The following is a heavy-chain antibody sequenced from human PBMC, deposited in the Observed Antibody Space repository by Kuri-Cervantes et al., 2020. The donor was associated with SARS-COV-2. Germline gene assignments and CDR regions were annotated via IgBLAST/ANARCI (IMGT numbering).Heavy chain of an antibody. CDR1: GFTFGDYD. CDR2: IWYDGRST. Sequence: GGSLRLSCASSGFTFGDYDMHWVRQAPGKGLEWVAVIWYDGRSTYYTGSVKGRFTISRDNSKNMLYLEVNSLRAEDTAVYYCARNHSMDVWGTGTAVTVSS. V-gene: IGHV3-33*08. J-gene: IGHJ6*03. CDR3: ARNHSMDV.